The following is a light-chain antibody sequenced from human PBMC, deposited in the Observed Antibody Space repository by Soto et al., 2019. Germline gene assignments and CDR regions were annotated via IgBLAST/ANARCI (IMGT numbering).Light chain of an antibody. J-gene: IGLJ1*01. CDR2: DTT. V-gene: IGLV7-46*01. CDR1: TGAVTNGHY. Sequence: QAVVTQGPSLTVSPGGTVTLTCGSSTGAVTNGHYPYWFQQKPGQAPRTLIYDTTNRHSWTPARFSGSLLGGKAALTLSGAHPEDEAEYYCLLSYNGPYVFGTGTKLNV. CDR3: LLSYNGPYV.